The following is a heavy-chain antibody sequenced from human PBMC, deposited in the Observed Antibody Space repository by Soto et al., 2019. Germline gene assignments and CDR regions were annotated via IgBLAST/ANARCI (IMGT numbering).Heavy chain of an antibody. Sequence: SETLSLTCTVSGGSISSGDYYWSWIRQPPGKGLEWIGYIYYSGSTYYNPSLKSRVTISVDTSKNQFSLKLSSVTAADTAVYYCAGDYYDSSGYYYYYGMDVWGQGTTVTVSS. CDR2: IYYSGST. V-gene: IGHV4-30-4*01. J-gene: IGHJ6*02. D-gene: IGHD3-22*01. CDR1: GGSISSGDYY. CDR3: AGDYYDSSGYYYYYGMDV.